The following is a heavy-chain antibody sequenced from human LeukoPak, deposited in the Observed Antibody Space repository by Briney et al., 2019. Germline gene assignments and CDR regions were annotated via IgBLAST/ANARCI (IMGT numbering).Heavy chain of an antibody. Sequence: GGSLRLSCAASGFTFNLYWVSWVRQTPGKGLEWVANIKQDGGEKYYVDSVRGRFTISRDNARNSLYLHMNSLRAEDTAVYYCARDGDTSGYSDWGQGTLVTVSS. CDR2: IKQDGGEK. CDR1: GFTFNLYW. J-gene: IGHJ4*02. CDR3: ARDGDTSGYSD. D-gene: IGHD3-22*01. V-gene: IGHV3-7*01.